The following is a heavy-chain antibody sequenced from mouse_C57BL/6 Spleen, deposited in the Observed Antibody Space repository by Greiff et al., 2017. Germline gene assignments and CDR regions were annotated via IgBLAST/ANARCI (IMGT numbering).Heavy chain of an antibody. CDR2: IDPSDSYT. Sequence: VQLQQPGAELVRPGTSVKLSCKASGYTFTSYWMHWVKQRPGQGLEWIGVIDPSDSYTNYNQKFKGKATLTVDTSSSTAYMQLSSLTSEDSAVYYCARSLLLSQDYWGQGTTLTVSS. CDR1: GYTFTSYW. J-gene: IGHJ2*01. D-gene: IGHD1-1*01. V-gene: IGHV1-59*01. CDR3: ARSLLLSQDY.